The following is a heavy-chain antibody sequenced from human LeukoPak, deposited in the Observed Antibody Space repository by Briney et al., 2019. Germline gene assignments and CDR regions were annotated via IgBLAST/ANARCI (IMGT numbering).Heavy chain of an antibody. CDR1: GGSITTYY. V-gene: IGHV4-4*07. D-gene: IGHD3-22*01. J-gene: IGHJ3*02. Sequence: PSETLSLTCTVSGGSITTYYWSWIRQPAGKGLEWIGRIYTSGSTNYNPSLKSRVTMSVDTSKNQFSLKLSSVTAADTAVYYCARVGLSYFDSSGYYYADAFDIWGQGTMVSVSS. CDR2: IYTSGST. CDR3: ARVGLSYFDSSGYYYADAFDI.